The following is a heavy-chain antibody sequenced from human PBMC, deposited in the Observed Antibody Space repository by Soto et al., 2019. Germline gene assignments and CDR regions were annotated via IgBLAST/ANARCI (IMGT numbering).Heavy chain of an antibody. CDR1: GFTVSNNY. CDR3: ARERYYYGSGIDY. Sequence: EVQLVESGGGLVRPGGSLRLSCAASGFTVSNNYMSWVRQAPGKGLEWVSVIYSGGSTYYADSVKGRFTISRDNSKNTLYLQMNSLRVEDTAVYYCARERYYYGSGIDYWGQGTLVTVSS. J-gene: IGHJ4*02. V-gene: IGHV3-66*01. D-gene: IGHD3-10*01. CDR2: IYSGGST.